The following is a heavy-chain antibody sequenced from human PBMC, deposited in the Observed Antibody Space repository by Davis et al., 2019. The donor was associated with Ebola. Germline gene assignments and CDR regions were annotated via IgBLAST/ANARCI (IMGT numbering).Heavy chain of an antibody. D-gene: IGHD1-26*01. CDR1: GYTLTELS. V-gene: IGHV1-24*01. Sequence: ASVKVSCKVSGYTLTELSRHWVRQAPGKGLEWMGGFDPEDGETIYAQKFQGRVTMTEDTSTDTAYMELSRLRSDDTAVYYCASESRSRIPQAFDIWGQGTMVTVSS. CDR3: ASESRSRIPQAFDI. J-gene: IGHJ3*02. CDR2: FDPEDGET.